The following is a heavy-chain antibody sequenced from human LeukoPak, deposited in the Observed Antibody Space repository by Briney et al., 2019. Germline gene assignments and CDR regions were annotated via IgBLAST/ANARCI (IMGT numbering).Heavy chain of an antibody. CDR3: ARNSGWYGAS. CDR2: IRYDGRNK. CDR1: GFTFSTYG. V-gene: IGHV3-30*02. Sequence: GGSLRLSCAASGFTFSTYGMHWVRQAPGKGLEWVAFIRYDGRNKYYADSVKGRFTISRDNSKNTLYLQLNSLSADDTAVYYCARNSGWYGASWGQGTLVTVSS. D-gene: IGHD6-19*01. J-gene: IGHJ4*02.